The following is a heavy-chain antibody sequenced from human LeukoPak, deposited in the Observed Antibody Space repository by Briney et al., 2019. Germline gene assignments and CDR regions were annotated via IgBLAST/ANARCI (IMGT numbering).Heavy chain of an antibody. J-gene: IGHJ6*04. CDR2: INTSSDYI. Sequence: PGGSLRLSCAVSGFTFSSYSMNWVRQAPGKGLEWVSSINTSSDYIYYAESVKGRFTISRDNSKNTLYLQMNSLRAEDTAVYYCAKDRRFGVFIPVDVWGKGTTVTVSS. V-gene: IGHV3-21*04. CDR1: GFTFSSYS. D-gene: IGHD3-10*01. CDR3: AKDRRFGVFIPVDV.